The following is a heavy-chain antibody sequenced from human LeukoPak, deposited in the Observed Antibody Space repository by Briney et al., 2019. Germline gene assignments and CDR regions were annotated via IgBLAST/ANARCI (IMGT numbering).Heavy chain of an antibody. CDR1: GFTFSSYE. Sequence: PGGSLRLSCAASGFTFSSYEMNWVRQAPGKGREGVSYISSSGSTIYYAATVTGRFTTSRDTPTNSLYLQMNSLRAEDTAVYYCARDLKGRDLRAFDFWGQGTMVTVSS. V-gene: IGHV3-48*03. CDR2: ISSSGSTI. D-gene: IGHD2-21*01. J-gene: IGHJ3*01. CDR3: ARDLKGRDLRAFDF.